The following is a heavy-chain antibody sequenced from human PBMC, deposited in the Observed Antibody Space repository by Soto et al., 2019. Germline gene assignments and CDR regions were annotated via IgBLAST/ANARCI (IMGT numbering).Heavy chain of an antibody. V-gene: IGHV4-30-4*01. CDR3: ASCIAARGEFDY. CDR2: IYYSGST. CDR1: GGSISSGDYY. J-gene: IGHJ4*02. D-gene: IGHD6-6*01. Sequence: PSETVSLTCTVSGGSISSGDYYWSWIRQPPGKGLEWIGYIYYSGSTYYNPSLKSRVTISVDTSKNQFSLKLSSVTAADTAVYYCASCIAARGEFDYWGQGTLVTVSS.